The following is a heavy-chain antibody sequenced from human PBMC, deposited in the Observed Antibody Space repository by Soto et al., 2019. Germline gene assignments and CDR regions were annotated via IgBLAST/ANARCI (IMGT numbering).Heavy chain of an antibody. CDR3: AKDAGSGSYYLPSYFYYGMDV. J-gene: IGHJ6*02. CDR2: ISWNSGSI. CDR1: GFTFDDYA. V-gene: IGHV3-9*01. Sequence: PGGSLRLSCAASGFTFDDYAMHWVRQAPGKGLEWVSGISWNSGSIGYADSVKGRFTISRDNAKNSLYLQMNSLRAEDTALYYCAKDAGSGSYYLPSYFYYGMDVWGQGTTVTFSS. D-gene: IGHD3-10*01.